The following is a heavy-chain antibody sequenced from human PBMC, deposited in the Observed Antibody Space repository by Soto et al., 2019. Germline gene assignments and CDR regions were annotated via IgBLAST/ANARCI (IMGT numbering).Heavy chain of an antibody. CDR1: GGSISSGGYF. CDR2: IYHSGST. J-gene: IGHJ5*02. D-gene: IGHD2-21*02. Sequence: QLQLQESGSGLVKPSQTLSLTCAVSGGSISSGGYFWSWIRQPPGKGLEWIGYIYHSGSTYYNPSLKSRVTISVDRSKNQFSLKLSSVSAADTAVYYCARVRGPYCGCDCYPPTSNLFDPWGQGTLVTVSS. V-gene: IGHV4-30-2*01. CDR3: ARVRGPYCGCDCYPPTSNLFDP.